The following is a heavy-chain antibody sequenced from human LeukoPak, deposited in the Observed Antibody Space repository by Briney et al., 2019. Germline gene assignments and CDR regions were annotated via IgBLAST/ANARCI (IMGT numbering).Heavy chain of an antibody. CDR3: ARRRAAAGLFDY. CDR1: GGSISNSGYY. J-gene: IGHJ4*02. V-gene: IGHV4-39*01. D-gene: IGHD6-13*01. Sequence: SETLSLTCAVSGGSISNSGYYWAWIRQPPGKGLEYIGNIHYSDSALYNPSLQSRATILVDTSKNQFSLRLSSVTAADTAVYYCARRRAAAGLFDYWGQGTLVTVSS. CDR2: IHYSDSA.